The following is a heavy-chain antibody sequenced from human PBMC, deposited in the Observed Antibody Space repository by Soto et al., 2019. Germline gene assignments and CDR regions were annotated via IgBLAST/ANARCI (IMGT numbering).Heavy chain of an antibody. J-gene: IGHJ4*02. D-gene: IGHD1-26*01. V-gene: IGHV3-30-3*01. Sequence: QVQLVESGGGVVQPGRSLRLSCAASGFTFSSYAMQWVRQAPGKGLEWVAVISYDGSNKYYADSVKGRFTISRDNSKNTLYLQMNSLRAEDTAVYYCARDLGSEWELLYWGQGTLVTVSS. CDR2: ISYDGSNK. CDR1: GFTFSSYA. CDR3: ARDLGSEWELLY.